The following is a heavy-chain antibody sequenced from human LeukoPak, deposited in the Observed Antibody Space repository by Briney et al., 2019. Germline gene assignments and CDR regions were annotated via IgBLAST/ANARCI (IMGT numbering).Heavy chain of an antibody. Sequence: GGSLRLSCAVSGFTFSTYAMHWVRQAPGKGLEWVAVISYDGRNQKYADSAKGGYTISRDNSKNTLYLQMNSLRAEDTAVYYCAREGVGGMDVWGQGTTVTVSS. V-gene: IGHV3-30*04. D-gene: IGHD1-26*01. CDR1: GFTFSTYA. J-gene: IGHJ6*02. CDR3: AREGVGGMDV. CDR2: ISYDGRNQ.